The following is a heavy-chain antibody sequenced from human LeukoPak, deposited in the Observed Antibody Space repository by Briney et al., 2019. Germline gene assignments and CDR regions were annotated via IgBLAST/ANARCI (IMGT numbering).Heavy chain of an antibody. CDR2: VYTSGVT. D-gene: IGHD3-9*01. Sequence: SETLSLTCTVSGGFINSYYWSWIRQPAGKGLEWIGRVYTSGVTNYNPSLKSRITMSVDTSKNQFSLKLTSVTAADTAVYYCARHNGFDRGYYYYMDVWGKGTTVTVSS. CDR3: ARHNGFDRGYYYYMDV. J-gene: IGHJ6*03. CDR1: GGFINSYY. V-gene: IGHV4-4*07.